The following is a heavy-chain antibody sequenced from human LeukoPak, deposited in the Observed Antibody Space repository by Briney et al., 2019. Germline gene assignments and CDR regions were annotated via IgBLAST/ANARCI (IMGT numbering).Heavy chain of an antibody. CDR2: IYYSGST. J-gene: IGHJ5*02. D-gene: IGHD6-13*01. V-gene: IGHV4-39*01. CDR3: ARHIKGYSSSWYWFDP. CDR1: GGSISSSSFY. Sequence: PSETLSLTCTVSGGSISSSSFYWGWIRQPPGKGLEWIGSIYYSGSTYYNPSLKSRVTISVDTSKNQFSLKLSSVTAADTAVYYCARHIKGYSSSWYWFDPWGQGTLVTVSS.